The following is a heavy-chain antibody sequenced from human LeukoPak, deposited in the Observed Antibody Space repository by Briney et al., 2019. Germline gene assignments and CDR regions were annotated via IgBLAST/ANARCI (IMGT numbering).Heavy chain of an antibody. Sequence: SETLSLTCTVSGGSISSYYWSWIRQPAGKGLEWIGRIYTSGGTNYNPSLKSRVTMSVDMSKNQFSLKLSSVTAADTAVYYCARQGSYGDYMLVDYWGQGTRVTVSS. CDR1: GGSISSYY. CDR3: ARQGSYGDYMLVDY. CDR2: IYTSGGT. J-gene: IGHJ4*02. D-gene: IGHD4-17*01. V-gene: IGHV4-4*07.